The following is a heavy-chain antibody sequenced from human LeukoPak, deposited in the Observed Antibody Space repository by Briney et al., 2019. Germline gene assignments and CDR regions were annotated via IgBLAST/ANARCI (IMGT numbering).Heavy chain of an antibody. CDR1: GYSITSSSW. Sequence: SETLSLTCAVSGYSITSSSWWGWIRQPPGKGLEWIGYTYHSGTTYYNPSLQSRVTMSVDTSKNQFSLKLSSVTAVDTAVYYCARKENVYYYFDYWGQGTLVAVSS. J-gene: IGHJ4*02. V-gene: IGHV4-28*01. D-gene: IGHD3-10*01. CDR3: ARKENVYYYFDY. CDR2: TYHSGTT.